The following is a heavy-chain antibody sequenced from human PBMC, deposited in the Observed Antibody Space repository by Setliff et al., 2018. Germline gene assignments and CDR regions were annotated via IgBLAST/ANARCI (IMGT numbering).Heavy chain of an antibody. V-gene: IGHV1-2*02. Sequence: ASVKVSCKASGYSFIDYYIHWVRQAPGQGLEWMGWINPYNGVTNYAQKFQGRVSLTRDTSMRIVYIELSSLRFDDTAIYYCARVLFGDLFSWFDPWGQGTLVTVSS. CDR2: INPYNGVT. J-gene: IGHJ5*02. D-gene: IGHD3-10*02. CDR3: ARVLFGDLFSWFDP. CDR1: GYSFIDYY.